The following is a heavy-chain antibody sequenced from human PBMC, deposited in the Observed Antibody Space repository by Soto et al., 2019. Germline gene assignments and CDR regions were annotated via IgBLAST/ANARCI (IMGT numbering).Heavy chain of an antibody. CDR3: GKSHRIINAVCHDTIAF. J-gene: IGHJ4*02. Sequence: QVQLVESGGGVVQPGRSLRLSCAASGFVFSIYGMHWVRQAPGKGLEWVADISYEGSKKHYADSVKVRFTISRDNSRNTLYRQMNSKTGEDTAVYYCGKSHRIINAVCHDTIAFWGQGTLVTVSS. CDR1: GFVFSIYG. CDR2: ISYEGSKK. D-gene: IGHD2-8*01. V-gene: IGHV3-30*18.